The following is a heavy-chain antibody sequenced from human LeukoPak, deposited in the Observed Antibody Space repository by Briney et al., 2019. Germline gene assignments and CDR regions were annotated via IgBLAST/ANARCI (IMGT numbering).Heavy chain of an antibody. D-gene: IGHD3-3*01. CDR1: GGSFSGYY. Sequence: SETLSLTCAVYGGSFSGYYWSWIRQPPGKGLEWIGEINHSGSTNYNPSLKSRVTISVDTSKNQLSLKLSSVTAADTAVYYCASLGITIFGVVMEPAYYYYYGMDVWGQGTTVTVSS. CDR3: ASLGITIFGVVMEPAYYYYYGMDV. CDR2: INHSGST. J-gene: IGHJ6*02. V-gene: IGHV4-34*01.